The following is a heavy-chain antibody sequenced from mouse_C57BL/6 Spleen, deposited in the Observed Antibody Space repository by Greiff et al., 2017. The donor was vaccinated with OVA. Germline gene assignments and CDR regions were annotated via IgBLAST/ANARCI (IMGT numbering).Heavy chain of an antibody. J-gene: IGHJ3*01. Sequence: VQLQQSGAELVRPGASVKLSCTASGFNIKDDYMHWVKQRPEQSLEWIGWIDPENGDTVYASKFQGKATITADTSSNTAYLQLSSLTSEDTAVYYCTTSYGSSPAYWGQGTLVTVSA. CDR2: IDPENGDT. V-gene: IGHV14-4*01. CDR1: GFNIKDDY. D-gene: IGHD1-1*01. CDR3: TTSYGSSPAY.